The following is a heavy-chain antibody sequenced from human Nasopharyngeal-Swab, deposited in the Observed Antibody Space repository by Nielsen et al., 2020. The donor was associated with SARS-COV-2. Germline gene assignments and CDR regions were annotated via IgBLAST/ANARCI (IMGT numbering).Heavy chain of an antibody. CDR3: ARAVDSSGYYDY. D-gene: IGHD3-22*01. V-gene: IGHV3-30-3*01. CDR2: ISYDGSNK. J-gene: IGHJ4*02. CDR1: GFTFSSYA. Sequence: GESLKISCAASGFTFSSYAMHWVRQAPGKGLEWVAVISYDGSNKYYADSVKGRFTISRDNAKNSLYLQMNSLRAEDTAVYYCARAVDSSGYYDYWGQGTLVTVSS.